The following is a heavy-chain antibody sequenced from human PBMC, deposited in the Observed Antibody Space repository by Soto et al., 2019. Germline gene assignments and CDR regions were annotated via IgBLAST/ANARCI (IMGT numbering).Heavy chain of an antibody. CDR1: GYIIKNYW. CDR2: IFPDDSDT. CDR3: FRGGVTSRTFDY. V-gene: IGHV5-51*01. Sequence: GESLKISCKASGYIIKNYWIGWVRQMPGQGLEWMGIIFPDDSDTRYSPSFQGHVTISVDRSISTVYVQWSSLKASDSAIYYCFRGGVTSRTFDYWGQGTLVTVSS. J-gene: IGHJ4*02. D-gene: IGHD3-16*01.